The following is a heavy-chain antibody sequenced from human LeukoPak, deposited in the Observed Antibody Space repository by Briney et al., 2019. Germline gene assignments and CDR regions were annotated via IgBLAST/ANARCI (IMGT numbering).Heavy chain of an antibody. J-gene: IGHJ4*02. CDR3: ARVQYGYSGYDAGYYFDY. V-gene: IGHV4-59*01. CDR1: GGSISSYY. D-gene: IGHD5-12*01. Sequence: SETLSLTCTVSGGSISSYYWSWIRQPPGKGLEWIGYIYYSGSTNYNPSLKSRVTISVDTSKNQFSLKLSSVTAADTAVYYCARVQYGYSGYDAGYYFDYWGQGTLVTVSS. CDR2: IYYSGST.